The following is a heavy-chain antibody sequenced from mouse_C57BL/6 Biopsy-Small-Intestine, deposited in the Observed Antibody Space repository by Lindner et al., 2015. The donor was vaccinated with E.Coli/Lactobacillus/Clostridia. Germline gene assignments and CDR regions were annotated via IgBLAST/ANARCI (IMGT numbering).Heavy chain of an antibody. CDR1: GYAFSTFW. V-gene: IGHV1-82*01. J-gene: IGHJ2*01. CDR3: ARWHYFDY. CDR2: IYPGDGDT. Sequence: VQLQESGPEVVKPGASVTISCKASGYAFSTFWMNWVKQRPGKGLEWIGRIYPGDGDTNYNGKFKGKATLTADKSSSTAYMQLSSLTSEDSAVYFCARWHYFDYWGQGTTLTVSS.